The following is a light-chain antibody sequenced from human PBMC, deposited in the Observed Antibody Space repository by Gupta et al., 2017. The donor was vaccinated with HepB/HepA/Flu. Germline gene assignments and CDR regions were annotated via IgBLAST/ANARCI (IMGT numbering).Light chain of an antibody. J-gene: IGKJ2*01. CDR2: GAS. V-gene: IGKV3-20*01. CDR1: QSVSSSY. Sequence: EIVLTQSPGTLSLSPGERATLSCRARQSVSSSYLAWYQQKPGQAPRLLIYGASSRANGIPDRFSGSGSGTEFTLTISRREPEDFAVYYCQQEGSSPYTFGQGTKLEIK. CDR3: QQEGSSPYT.